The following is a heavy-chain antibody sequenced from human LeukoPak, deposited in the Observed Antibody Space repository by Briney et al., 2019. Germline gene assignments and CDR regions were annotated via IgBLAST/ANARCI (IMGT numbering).Heavy chain of an antibody. CDR2: IYYSGST. CDR3: ARVSRVASEKYYFDY. V-gene: IGHV4-39*07. Sequence: SQALSLTCTVSGGSISSSSYYWGWIRQPPGKGLEWIGSIYYSGSTYYNPSLKSRVTISVDTSKNQFSLKLSSVTAADTAVYYCARVSRVASEKYYFDYWGQGALVSV. CDR1: GGSISSSSYY. D-gene: IGHD3-3*01. J-gene: IGHJ4*02.